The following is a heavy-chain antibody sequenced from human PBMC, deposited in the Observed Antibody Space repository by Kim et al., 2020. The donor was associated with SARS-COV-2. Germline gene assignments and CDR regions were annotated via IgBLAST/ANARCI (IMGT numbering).Heavy chain of an antibody. D-gene: IGHD3-22*01. Sequence: GGSLRLSCAASGFTFSRNWMSWVRQAPGKGLEWVANIKQDGSEKYYVDSVKGRFTISRDNSKNSLYLQMNSLRAEDTAVYYCARLSPLYTYYYDSSGFRDYWGQGTLVTVSS. CDR1: GFTFSRNW. CDR3: ARLSPLYTYYYDSSGFRDY. V-gene: IGHV3-7*03. CDR2: IKQDGSEK. J-gene: IGHJ4*02.